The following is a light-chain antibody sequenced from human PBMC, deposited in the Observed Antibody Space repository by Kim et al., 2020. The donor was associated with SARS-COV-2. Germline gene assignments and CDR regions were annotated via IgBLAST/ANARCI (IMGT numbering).Light chain of an antibody. V-gene: IGLV1-44*01. J-gene: IGLJ3*02. CDR1: RTNIGSNN. CDR3: AVWDDSLNGWV. CDR2: SNN. Sequence: GQRVTVSGSGSRTNIGSNNVNWYQQLPGTAPKLLIYSNNLRPSGIPDRFSGSKSGTSASLAISGLQSEDEADYYCAVWDDSLNGWVFGGGTQLTVL.